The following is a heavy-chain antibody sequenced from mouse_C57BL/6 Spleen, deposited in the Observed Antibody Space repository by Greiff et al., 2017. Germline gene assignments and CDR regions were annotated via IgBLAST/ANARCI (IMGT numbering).Heavy chain of an antibody. CDR1: GYTFTSYT. V-gene: IGHV1-4*01. CDR2: INPSSGYT. J-gene: IGHJ4*01. CDR3: ARDGYYDHYAMDY. D-gene: IGHD2-3*01. Sequence: QVQLQQSGAELARPGASVKMSCKASGYTFTSYTMHWVKQRPGQGLAWIGYINPSSGYTKYNQKFKDKATLTADKSSSTAYMQLSSLTSEDSAVYYCARDGYYDHYAMDYWGQGTSVTVSS.